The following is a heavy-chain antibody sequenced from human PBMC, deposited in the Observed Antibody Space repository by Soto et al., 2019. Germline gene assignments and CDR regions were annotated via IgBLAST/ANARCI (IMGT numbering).Heavy chain of an antibody. CDR1: GGTFSSYA. J-gene: IGHJ6*02. V-gene: IGHV1-69*13. Sequence: GASVKVSCKASGGTFSSYAISWVRQAPGQGLEWMGGIIPIFGTANYAQKFQGRVTITADESTSTAYMELSSLRSEDTAVYYCARGGRKLEVLMAYAMKNYGMDVWGQGTTVTVSS. CDR2: IIPIFGTA. D-gene: IGHD2-8*01. CDR3: ARGGRKLEVLMAYAMKNYGMDV.